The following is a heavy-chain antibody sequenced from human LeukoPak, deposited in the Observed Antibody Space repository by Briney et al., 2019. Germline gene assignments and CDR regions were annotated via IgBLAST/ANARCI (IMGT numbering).Heavy chain of an antibody. V-gene: IGHV3-30*04. Sequence: GGFLRLSCAASGFTFSSYAMHWVRQAPGKGLEWVAVISYDGSNKYYADSVKGRFTISRDNSKNTLYLQMNSLRAEDTAVYYCARDTSDSSGYLPSGYFDYWGQGTLVTVSS. D-gene: IGHD3-22*01. J-gene: IGHJ4*02. CDR3: ARDTSDSSGYLPSGYFDY. CDR1: GFTFSSYA. CDR2: ISYDGSNK.